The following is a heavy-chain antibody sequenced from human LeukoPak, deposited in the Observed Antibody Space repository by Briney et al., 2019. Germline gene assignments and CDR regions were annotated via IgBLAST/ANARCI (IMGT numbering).Heavy chain of an antibody. V-gene: IGHV4-38-2*01. D-gene: IGHD5-24*01. CDR3: ARQFRAYFDY. J-gene: IGHJ4*02. Sequence: SETLSLTCAVSGYSISSGYYCGWIRQPPGKGLEWIGSIYHSGSTYYNPSLKSRVTISVDTSKNQYSLKLSSVTAADTAVYYCARQFRAYFDYWGQGTLVTVSS. CDR2: IYHSGST. CDR1: GYSISSGYY.